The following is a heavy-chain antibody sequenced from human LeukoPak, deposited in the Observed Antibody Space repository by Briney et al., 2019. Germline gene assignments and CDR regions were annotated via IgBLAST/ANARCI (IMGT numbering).Heavy chain of an antibody. V-gene: IGHV1-2*02. CDR2: INPNSGGT. Sequence: GASVKVSCKASGYTFTSYYMHWVRQAPGQGLEWMGWINPNSGGTNYAQKFQGRVTMTRDTSISTAYMELSRLRSDDTAVYYCARVSGWSPQPSFWGQGTLVTVSS. CDR3: ARVSGWSPQPSF. CDR1: GYTFTSYY. D-gene: IGHD6-19*01. J-gene: IGHJ4*02.